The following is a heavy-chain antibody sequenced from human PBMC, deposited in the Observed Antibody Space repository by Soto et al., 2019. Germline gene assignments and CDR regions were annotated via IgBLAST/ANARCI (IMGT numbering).Heavy chain of an antibody. CDR3: AREVLYYYDSSGYSYFYGMDV. CDR2: IIPIFGTA. Sequence: QVQLVQSGAEVKKPGSSVKVSCKASGGTFSSYAISWVRQAPGQGLEWMGGIIPIFGTANYAQKFQGRVTITADKSTSTAYMELSSLRSEDTAVYYCAREVLYYYDSSGYSYFYGMDVWGQGTTVTVSS. CDR1: GGTFSSYA. V-gene: IGHV1-69*06. D-gene: IGHD3-22*01. J-gene: IGHJ6*02.